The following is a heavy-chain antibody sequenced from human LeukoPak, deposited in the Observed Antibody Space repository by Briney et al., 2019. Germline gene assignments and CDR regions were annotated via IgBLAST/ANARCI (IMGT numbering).Heavy chain of an antibody. CDR2: ISAYNGNT. CDR3: ARDSSSWSYSDY. Sequence: GASVKVSCKASGYTFTSYGISWVRQAPGQGLEWMGWISAYNGNTNYAQKLQGRVTMTTDTSTSTAYMELSSLRSEDTAVYYCARDSSSWSYSDYWGQGTLVTVSS. CDR1: GYTFTSYG. J-gene: IGHJ4*02. D-gene: IGHD6-13*01. V-gene: IGHV1-18*01.